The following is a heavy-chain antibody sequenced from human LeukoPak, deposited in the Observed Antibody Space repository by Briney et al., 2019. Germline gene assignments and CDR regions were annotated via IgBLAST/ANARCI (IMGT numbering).Heavy chain of an antibody. Sequence: SVKVSCKASGGTFSSYAISWVRQAPGQGLEWMGGIIPIFGTANYAQKSQGRVTITADESTSTAYMELSSLRSEDTAVYYCARGFGYCSGGSCYDEYYFDYWGQGTLVTVSS. D-gene: IGHD2-15*01. CDR1: GGTFSSYA. J-gene: IGHJ4*02. CDR2: IIPIFGTA. V-gene: IGHV1-69*13. CDR3: ARGFGYCSGGSCYDEYYFDY.